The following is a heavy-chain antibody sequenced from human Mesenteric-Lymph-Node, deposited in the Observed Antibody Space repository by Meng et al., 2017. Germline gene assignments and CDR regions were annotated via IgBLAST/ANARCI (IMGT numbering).Heavy chain of an antibody. CDR2: ISPYNGNT. V-gene: IGHV1-18*01. D-gene: IGHD5-12*01. CDR1: GYSFINYG. Sequence: ASVKVSCKASGYSFINYGMSWVRQAPGQGLEWVGWISPYNGNTAYAENLQGRVTMTTDTSTSTVYMEMRNLRSDDTAVYYCAREGGSDGYDLGNGMDVWGQGTTVTVSS. CDR3: AREGGSDGYDLGNGMDV. J-gene: IGHJ6*02.